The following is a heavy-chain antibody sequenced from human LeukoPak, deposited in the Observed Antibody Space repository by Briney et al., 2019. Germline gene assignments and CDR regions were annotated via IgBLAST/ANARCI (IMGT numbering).Heavy chain of an antibody. CDR3: ARKGGYGLDFDY. V-gene: IGHV3-48*03. CDR1: GFTFRSYE. CDR2: ISSSGSTI. J-gene: IGHJ4*02. Sequence: GSLRLSCAASGFTFRSYEMNWGRQAPGKGLEWVSYISSSGSTIYYAEFVKGRFTISRDNAKNSPYLQMNSLRAEDTAVYYCARKGGYGLDFDYWGQGALVTVSS. D-gene: IGHD5-18*01.